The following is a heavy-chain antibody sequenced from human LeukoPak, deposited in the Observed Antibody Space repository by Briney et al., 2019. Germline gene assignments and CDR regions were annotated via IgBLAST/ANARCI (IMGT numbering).Heavy chain of an antibody. J-gene: IGHJ4*02. CDR2: ISGDGGST. Sequence: GGSLRLSCAASGFTFDDYAMHWVRQAPGKGLEWVSLISGDGGSTYYADSVKDRFTISRDNSKNTLYLQMSSLRTEDTAVYYCSSFDYWGQGTLVTVSS. V-gene: IGHV3-43*02. CDR3: SSFDY. D-gene: IGHD6-19*01. CDR1: GFTFDDYA.